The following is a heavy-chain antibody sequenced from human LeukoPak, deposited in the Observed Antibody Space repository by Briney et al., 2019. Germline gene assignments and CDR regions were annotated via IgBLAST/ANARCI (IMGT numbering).Heavy chain of an antibody. V-gene: IGHV4-34*01. J-gene: IGHJ4*02. CDR2: INHSGST. D-gene: IGHD3-10*01. CDR3: ARCFSAEPFGGFDY. CDR1: GGSISSYY. Sequence: PSETLSLTCTVSGGSISSYYWSWIRQPPGKGLEWIGEINHSGSTNYNPSLKSRVTISVDTSKNQFSLKLSSVTAADTAVYYCARCFSAEPFGGFDYWGQGTLVTVSS.